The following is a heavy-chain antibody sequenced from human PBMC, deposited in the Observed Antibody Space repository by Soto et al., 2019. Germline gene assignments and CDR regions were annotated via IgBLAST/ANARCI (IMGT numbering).Heavy chain of an antibody. D-gene: IGHD2-15*01. CDR1: GFTFSSYA. CDR3: AKDRDLVVVAAKFDY. J-gene: IGHJ4*02. V-gene: IGHV3-23*01. CDR2: ISGSGGST. Sequence: AASGFTFSSYAMSWDRQAPGKGLEWVSAISGSGGSTYYADSVKGRFTISRDNSKNTLYLQMNSLRAEDTAVYYCAKDRDLVVVAAKFDYWGQGTLVTVSS.